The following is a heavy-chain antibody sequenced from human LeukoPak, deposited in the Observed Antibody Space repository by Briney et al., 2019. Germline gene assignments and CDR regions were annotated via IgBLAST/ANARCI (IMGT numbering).Heavy chain of an antibody. CDR3: AGGNTAWYFFDY. J-gene: IGHJ4*02. CDR1: GFTFSSYA. Sequence: GGSLRLSCAASGFTFSSYAVSCVRQAPGKGLEWVSTIIGSGRSTYYADSVQGRFTISRDNSRNTLFLQMKSLRVDDTAVYYCAGGNTAWYFFDYWGQGTLVTVSS. V-gene: IGHV3-23*01. CDR2: IIGSGRST. D-gene: IGHD4-23*01.